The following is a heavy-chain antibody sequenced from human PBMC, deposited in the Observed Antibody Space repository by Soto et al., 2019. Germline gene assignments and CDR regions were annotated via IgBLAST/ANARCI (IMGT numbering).Heavy chain of an antibody. CDR3: AKSGLGGTGNIDC. J-gene: IGHJ4*02. CDR2: ISYGGSNK. CDR1: GFTFNSYG. V-gene: IGHV3-30*18. D-gene: IGHD1-1*01. Sequence: LRLSCAASGFTFNSYGMHWVRQAPGKGLEWVAVISYGGSNKYYADSVKGRFTISRDNSKNTLYLQMNSLRAEDTAVYYCAKSGLGGTGNIDCWGQGTLVTVSS.